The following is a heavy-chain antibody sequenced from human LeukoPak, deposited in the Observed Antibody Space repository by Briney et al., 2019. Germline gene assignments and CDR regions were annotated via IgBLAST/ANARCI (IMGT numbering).Heavy chain of an antibody. CDR2: LYNSGNT. V-gene: IGHV4-59*01. Sequence: SETLSLTCTVSGDSISSYYWSWIRQPPGKGLDWIGYLYNSGNTNYNPSLKSRVTISVDTSRNQLSLKLTSVTAADTAVYYCARGLGGSYRYTLGYWGQGTLVTVSS. CDR1: GDSISSYY. J-gene: IGHJ4*02. D-gene: IGHD3-16*02. CDR3: ARGLGGSYRYTLGY.